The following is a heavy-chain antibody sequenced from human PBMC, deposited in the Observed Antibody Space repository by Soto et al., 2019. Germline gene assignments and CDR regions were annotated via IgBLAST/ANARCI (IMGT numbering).Heavy chain of an antibody. CDR1: GGSISSYY. CDR2: IYTGGST. Sequence: SETLSLTCTVSGGSISSYYWSWIRQPAGKGLEWIGRIYTGGSTNYNPSLKSRVTMSVDTSKNQFSLKLSSVTAADTAVYYCARVPRLRFLELGGDRLYGMDVWGQGTTVTVSS. CDR3: ARVPRLRFLELGGDRLYGMDV. J-gene: IGHJ6*02. V-gene: IGHV4-4*07. D-gene: IGHD3-3*01.